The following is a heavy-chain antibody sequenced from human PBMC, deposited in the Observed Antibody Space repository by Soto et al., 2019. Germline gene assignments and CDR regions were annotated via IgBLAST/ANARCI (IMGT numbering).Heavy chain of an antibody. Sequence: GGSLRLSCAASGFTFSSYGMHWVRQAPGKGLEWVAVISYDGSNKYYADSVKGRFTISRDNSKNTLYLQMNSLRAEDTAVYYGAKALPRVINPPVDYWGQGTLVTVSS. CDR2: ISYDGSNK. CDR1: GFTFSSYG. D-gene: IGHD3-22*01. CDR3: AKALPRVINPPVDY. J-gene: IGHJ4*02. V-gene: IGHV3-30*18.